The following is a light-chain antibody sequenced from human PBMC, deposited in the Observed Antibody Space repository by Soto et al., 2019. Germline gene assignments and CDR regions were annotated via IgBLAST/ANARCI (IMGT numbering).Light chain of an antibody. V-gene: IGKV3-20*01. Sequence: EIVLTQSPGTLSLSPGEGATLSCRASQSVTNTYLAWYQQKPGQAPTLLIYGASNRATGIPDRFSGSGSGTDFTLTISRLEPEDFAVYYCQQYGSSPWTFGQGTKVEIK. J-gene: IGKJ1*01. CDR1: QSVTNTY. CDR2: GAS. CDR3: QQYGSSPWT.